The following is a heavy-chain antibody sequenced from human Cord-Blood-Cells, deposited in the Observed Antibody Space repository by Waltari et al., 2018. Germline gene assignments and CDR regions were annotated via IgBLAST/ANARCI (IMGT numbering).Heavy chain of an antibody. V-gene: IGHV1-69*01. CDR2: IIPIFGTA. CDR3: ARMAVRGVIIKYYYYGMDV. J-gene: IGHJ6*02. D-gene: IGHD3-10*01. Sequence: QVQLVQSGAEVKKPGSAVKVSCTASGGTFSSYAISWVRPAPGQGLEWMGGIIPIFGTANDAQKFQGRVTITADESTSTAYMELSSLRSEDTAVYYCARMAVRGVIIKYYYYGMDVWGQGTTVTVSS. CDR1: GGTFSSYA.